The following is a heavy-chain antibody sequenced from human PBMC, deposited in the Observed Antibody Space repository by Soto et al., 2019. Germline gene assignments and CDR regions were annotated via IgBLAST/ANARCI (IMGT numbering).Heavy chain of an antibody. Sequence: SVKVSCKASGGTFSSYSISWVRQAPGQGLERMGGIIPIFGTANYAQKFQGRVTITADESTSTAYMELSSLRSEDTAVYYCARVWYYYDSTGDLYYYCYGMDVWGQGTTVTVSS. CDR1: GGTFSSYS. V-gene: IGHV1-69*13. D-gene: IGHD3-22*01. J-gene: IGHJ6*02. CDR2: IIPIFGTA. CDR3: ARVWYYYDSTGDLYYYCYGMDV.